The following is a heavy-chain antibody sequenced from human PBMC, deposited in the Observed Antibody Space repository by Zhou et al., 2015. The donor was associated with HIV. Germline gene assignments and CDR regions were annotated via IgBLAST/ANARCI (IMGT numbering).Heavy chain of an antibody. CDR2: ITSNSDYI. V-gene: IGHV3-21*02. CDR1: EFPFNFYT. J-gene: IGHJ6*03. CDR3: ARLGGDNWGRLGYYYYYMDV. D-gene: IGHD7-27*01. Sequence: EVQLEESGGGLVKPGGSLRLSCAASEFPFNFYTMNWVRQAPGKGLEWVSSITSNSDYIYYADSVKGRFTISRDNAKNSLYLQMNKLRVDDTAVYYCARLGGDNWGRLGYYYYYMDVWGKGPRSPSP.